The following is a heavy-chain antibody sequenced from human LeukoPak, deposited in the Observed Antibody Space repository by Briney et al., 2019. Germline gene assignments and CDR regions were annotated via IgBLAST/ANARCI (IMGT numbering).Heavy chain of an antibody. V-gene: IGHV1-69*05. CDR1: GGTFISYA. J-gene: IGHJ6*03. CDR3: AREARLQQGSDKDYYYYMDV. CDR2: IIPIFGTA. Sequence: SVKVSCKASGGTFISYAISWARQAPGQGREWMGGIIPIFGTANYAQKFQGRVTITTDESTSTAYMELSSLRSEDTAVYYCAREARLQQGSDKDYYYYMDVWGKGTTVTVSS. D-gene: IGHD6-25*01.